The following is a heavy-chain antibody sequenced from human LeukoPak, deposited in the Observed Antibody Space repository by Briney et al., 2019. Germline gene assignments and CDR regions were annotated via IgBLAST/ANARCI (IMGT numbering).Heavy chain of an antibody. CDR1: GGSISSYY. J-gene: IGHJ4*02. D-gene: IGHD6-19*01. Sequence: SETLSLTCTVSGGSISSYYWSWIRQPPGKGLEWIGYINYSGNTNYNPSLKSRVTISVDTSRNQLSLKLTSVTAADTAVYYCARATDSNGWLFDYWGQGTLVTVSP. CDR3: ARATDSNGWLFDY. V-gene: IGHV4-59*01. CDR2: INYSGNT.